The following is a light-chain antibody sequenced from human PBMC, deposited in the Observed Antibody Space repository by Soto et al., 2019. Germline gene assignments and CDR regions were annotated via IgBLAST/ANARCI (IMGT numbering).Light chain of an antibody. CDR1: QSVSNN. CDR3: QQYYNWPRT. Sequence: EKVMTQSPATLSVSPGERATLSCRASQSVSNNLAWYQQKPGQAPRLLIYDASNRATGIPARFSGSGSGTDFTLTISSLEPEDFAVYYCQQYYNWPRTFGQGTKVDI. J-gene: IGKJ1*01. V-gene: IGKV3D-15*01. CDR2: DAS.